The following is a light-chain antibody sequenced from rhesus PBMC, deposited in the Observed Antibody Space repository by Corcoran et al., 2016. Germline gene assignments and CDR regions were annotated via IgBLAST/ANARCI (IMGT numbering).Light chain of an antibody. J-gene: IGKJ2*01. Sequence: DIQMTQSPSALSTSVGDRVTISCRASQHIPSNLAWYQQKPGKAPKFLVYAASRLQPGISSRFSGSGSRTDFTLTISSLQPEDSAAYYCQHYYDNPYNFGQETKVEIE. CDR3: QHYYDNPYN. CDR2: AAS. V-gene: IGKV1S8*01. CDR1: QHIPSN.